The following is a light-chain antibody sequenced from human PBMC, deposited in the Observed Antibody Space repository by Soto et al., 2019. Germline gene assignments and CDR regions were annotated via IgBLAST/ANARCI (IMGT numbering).Light chain of an antibody. CDR2: EVT. CDR3: RSYASSNPVI. Sequence: QSALTQPASVSGSPGQSTTISGTGTSSDVSYNYVSWYQQHPGKAPKLMIYEVTNRPSGVSHRCSGSRSGNTASLTISGLQAEDEAHYYCRSYASSNPVIFGGRTKVNVL. CDR1: SSDVSYNY. J-gene: IGLJ2*01. V-gene: IGLV2-14*01.